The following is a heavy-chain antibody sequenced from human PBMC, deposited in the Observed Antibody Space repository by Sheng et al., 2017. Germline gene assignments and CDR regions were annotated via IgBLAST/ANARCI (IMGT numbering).Heavy chain of an antibody. J-gene: IGHJ4*02. V-gene: IGHV4-39*07. Sequence: QLQLQESGPGLVKPSETLSLTCTVSGGSISSSSYYWCWIRQPPGKGLEWIGSIYYSGSTYYNPSLKSRVTISVDTSKNQFSLKLSSVTAADTAVYYCARPRYSSSWFDYWGQGTLVTVSS. D-gene: IGHD6-13*01. CDR2: IYYSGST. CDR1: GGSISSSSYY. CDR3: ARPRYSSSWFDY.